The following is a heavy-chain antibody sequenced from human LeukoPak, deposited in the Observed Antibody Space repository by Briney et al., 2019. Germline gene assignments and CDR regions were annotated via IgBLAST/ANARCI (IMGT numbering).Heavy chain of an antibody. D-gene: IGHD2-2*01. V-gene: IGHV3-11*04. CDR2: ISSSGSTI. J-gene: IGHJ4*02. CDR1: GFTFSDYY. CDR3: ASYQVPAASSYYFDY. Sequence: GGSLRLSCAASGFTFSDYYMSWIRQAPGKGLEWVSYISSSGSTIYYADSVKGRFTISRDNAKNSLYLQMNSLRAEDTAVYYCASYQVPAASSYYFDYWGQGTLVTVSS.